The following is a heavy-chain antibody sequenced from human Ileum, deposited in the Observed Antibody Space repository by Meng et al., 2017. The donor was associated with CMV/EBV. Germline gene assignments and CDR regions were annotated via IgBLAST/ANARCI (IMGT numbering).Heavy chain of an antibody. J-gene: IGHJ4*02. D-gene: IGHD3-10*01. CDR3: AKDGSITMVRGVITN. V-gene: IGHV3-23*01. CDR2: ISGSGGST. Sequence: GESLKISCAASGFAVSSNYMSWVRQAPGKGLEWVSAISGSGGSTYYADSVKGRFTISRDNSKNTLYLQMNSLRAEDTAVYYCAKDGSITMVRGVITNWGQGTLDTVSS. CDR1: GFAVSSNY.